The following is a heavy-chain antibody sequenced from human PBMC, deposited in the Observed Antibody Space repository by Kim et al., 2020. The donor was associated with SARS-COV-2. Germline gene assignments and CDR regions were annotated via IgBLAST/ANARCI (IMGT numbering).Heavy chain of an antibody. D-gene: IGHD5-12*01. V-gene: IGHV4-59*01. J-gene: IGHJ4*02. Sequence: YNPSLKSRVTISLNTPSKQFSLTVNSVTAADTAVYYCARARAYSGYEFDYWGQGTLVTASS. CDR3: ARARAYSGYEFDY.